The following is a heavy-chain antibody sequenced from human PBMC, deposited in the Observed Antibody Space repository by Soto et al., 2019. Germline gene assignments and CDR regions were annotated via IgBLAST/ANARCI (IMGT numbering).Heavy chain of an antibody. CDR1: GGSISSSSYY. V-gene: IGHV4-39*01. CDR3: ARLPMTTVVRDDY. CDR2: IYYSGRT. D-gene: IGHD4-17*01. J-gene: IGHJ4*02. Sequence: QLQLQESGPGLVKPSETLSLTCTVSGGSISSSSYYWGWIRQPPGKGLEWIGGIYYSGRTYYNPSTKSRATISVDTSKNQFSLKLSSVTAADTAVYYCARLPMTTVVRDDYWGQGTLVTVSS.